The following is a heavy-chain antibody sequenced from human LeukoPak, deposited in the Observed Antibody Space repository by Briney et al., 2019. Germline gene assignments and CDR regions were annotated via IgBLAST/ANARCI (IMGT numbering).Heavy chain of an antibody. CDR1: GFTVSSNY. CDR2: IYSGGST. CDR3: ARESMDSSGYYHY. D-gene: IGHD3-22*01. Sequence: GGSLRLSCAAPGFTVSSNYMSWVRQAPGKGLEWVSVIYSGGSTYYAGSVKGRFTISRDNSKNTLYLQMNSLRAEDTAVYYCARESMDSSGYYHYWGQGTLVTVSS. J-gene: IGHJ4*02. V-gene: IGHV3-66*01.